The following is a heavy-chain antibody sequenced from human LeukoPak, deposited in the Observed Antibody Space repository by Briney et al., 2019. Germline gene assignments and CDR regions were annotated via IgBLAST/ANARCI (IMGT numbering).Heavy chain of an antibody. Sequence: GGSLRLSCAASGFTFSSYEMNWVRQAPGKGLEWVSYISSSGSTIYYADSVKGRFTISRDNAKNSLYLQMNSLRAEDTAVYYCARDRITMIVVVLLDYWGQGTLVTVSS. CDR2: ISSSGSTI. CDR3: ARDRITMIVVVLLDY. J-gene: IGHJ4*02. D-gene: IGHD3-22*01. V-gene: IGHV3-48*03. CDR1: GFTFSSYE.